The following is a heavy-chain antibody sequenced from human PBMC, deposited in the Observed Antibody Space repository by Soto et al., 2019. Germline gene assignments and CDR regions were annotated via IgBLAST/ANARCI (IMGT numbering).Heavy chain of an antibody. J-gene: IGHJ4*02. V-gene: IGHV4-59*01. CDR1: GGSISSYY. Sequence: SETLSLTCTVSGGSISSYYWSWIRQPPGKGLEWIGYIYYSGSTNYNPSLKSRVTISVDTSKNQFSLKLSSVTAADTAVYYCARVNGLGRDFDYWGQGTLVTVS. CDR2: IYYSGST. CDR3: ARVNGLGRDFDY. D-gene: IGHD2-8*01.